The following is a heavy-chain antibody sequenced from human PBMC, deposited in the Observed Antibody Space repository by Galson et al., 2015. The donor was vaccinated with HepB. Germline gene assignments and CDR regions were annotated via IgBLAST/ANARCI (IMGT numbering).Heavy chain of an antibody. CDR1: GFTFSSYW. CDR2: IKQDGSEK. Sequence: SLRLSCAASGFTFSSYWMSWVRQAPGKGLEWVANIKQDGSEKYYVDSVKGRFTISRDNAKNSLYLQMNSLRAEDTAVYYCARVEDIVVVVAASGIDYWGQGTLVTVSS. CDR3: ARVEDIVVVVAASGIDY. V-gene: IGHV3-7*01. D-gene: IGHD2-15*01. J-gene: IGHJ4*02.